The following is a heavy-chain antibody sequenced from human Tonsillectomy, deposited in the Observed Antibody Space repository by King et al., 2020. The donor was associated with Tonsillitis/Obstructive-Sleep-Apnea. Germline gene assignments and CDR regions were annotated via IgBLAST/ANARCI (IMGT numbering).Heavy chain of an antibody. CDR2: INWNSGNI. J-gene: IGHJ6*02. Sequence: VQLVESGGGLVQPGTSLRLSCSASGFTFSDYAMHWVRRAPGKGLEWVSSINWNSGNIGYVDSVEGRFTVSRDNARNSLFLEMNSLRTEDTALYFCTKGSSSSWYWDYGMDVWGQGTTVTVS. V-gene: IGHV3-9*01. CDR1: GFTFSDYA. D-gene: IGHD6-13*01. CDR3: TKGSSSSWYWDYGMDV.